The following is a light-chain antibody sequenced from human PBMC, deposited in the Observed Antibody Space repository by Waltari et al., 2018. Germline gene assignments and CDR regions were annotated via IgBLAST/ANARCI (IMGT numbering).Light chain of an antibody. CDR1: NIGSKS. Sequence: SYVLTQPPSVSVAPGKTARITCGGNNIGSKSGHGYQQKPGQAPVRVIYYDSDRPSGIPERFSGSNSGNTATLTISRVEAGDEADYYCQVWDSSSDHYVFGTGTKVTVL. J-gene: IGLJ1*01. CDR3: QVWDSSSDHYV. V-gene: IGLV3-21*04. CDR2: YDS.